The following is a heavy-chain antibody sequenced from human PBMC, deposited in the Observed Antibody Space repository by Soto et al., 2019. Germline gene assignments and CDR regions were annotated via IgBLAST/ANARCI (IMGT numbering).Heavy chain of an antibody. V-gene: IGHV1-3*01. CDR1: GYTFTSYA. Sequence: ASVKVSCKASGYTFTSYAMHWVRQAPGQRLEWMGWINAGNGNTKYSQKFQGRVTITRDTSASTAYMELSSLKSEDTAVYYCARDMTGRNYYYYYMDVWGKGTTVTVSS. CDR2: INAGNGNT. CDR3: ARDMTGRNYYYYYMDV. J-gene: IGHJ6*03. D-gene: IGHD1-20*01.